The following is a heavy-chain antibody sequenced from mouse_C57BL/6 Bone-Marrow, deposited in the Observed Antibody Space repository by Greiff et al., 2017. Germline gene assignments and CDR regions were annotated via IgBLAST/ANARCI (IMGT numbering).Heavy chain of an antibody. CDR3: ASLYSNYSYAMDY. D-gene: IGHD2-5*01. CDR1: GYTFTSYW. Sequence: QVQLQQPGAELVKPGASVKLSCKASGYTFTSYWMQWVKQRPGQGLEWIGEIDPSDSYTNYNQKFKGKATLTVDTSSSTAYMQLSSLTSEDSAVYYCASLYSNYSYAMDYWGQGTSVTVSS. V-gene: IGHV1-50*01. CDR2: IDPSDSYT. J-gene: IGHJ4*01.